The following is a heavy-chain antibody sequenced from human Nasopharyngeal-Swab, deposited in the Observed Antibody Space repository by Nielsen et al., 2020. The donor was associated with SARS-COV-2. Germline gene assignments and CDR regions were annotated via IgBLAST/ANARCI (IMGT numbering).Heavy chain of an antibody. CDR1: GFTFSSYA. D-gene: IGHD2-15*01. V-gene: IGHV3-23*01. CDR3: AKDAWGVVADYFDS. CDR2: ISSSGDNA. Sequence: GGSLTLSCAVSGFTFSSYAMSWVRQAPGKGLEWVSGISSSGDNAYYADSVKGRFTFYRNNSRNTLYLQMNSLKAEDTALYYCAKDAWGVVADYFDSWGQGTLVTVSS. J-gene: IGHJ4*02.